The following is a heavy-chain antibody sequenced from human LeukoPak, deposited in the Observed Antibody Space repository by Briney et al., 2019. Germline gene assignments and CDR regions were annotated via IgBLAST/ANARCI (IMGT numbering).Heavy chain of an antibody. CDR1: GFTFSSYA. CDR2: ISYDGSNK. Sequence: GGSLRLSCAASGFTFSSYAMHWVRQAPGKGLEWVAVISYDGSNKYYADSVKGRFTISRDNSKNTLYLQMNSLRAEDTAVYYCARDPAAAGTVEYFQHWGQGTLVTVSS. V-gene: IGHV3-30-3*01. CDR3: ARDPAAAGTVEYFQH. D-gene: IGHD6-13*01. J-gene: IGHJ1*01.